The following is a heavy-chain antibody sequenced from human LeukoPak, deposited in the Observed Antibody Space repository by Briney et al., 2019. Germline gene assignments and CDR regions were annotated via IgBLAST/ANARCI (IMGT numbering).Heavy chain of an antibody. CDR3: AKDHAQQWLHTNRIDY. J-gene: IGHJ4*02. V-gene: IGHV3-30*02. D-gene: IGHD6-19*01. CDR2: IRYDGSNK. CDR1: GLTFSSYG. Sequence: GGSLRLSCAASGLTFSSYGMHWVRQAPGKGLEWVAFIRYDGSNKYYADSVKGRFTISRDNSKNTLYLQMNSLRAEDTAVYYCAKDHAQQWLHTNRIDYWGQGTLVTVSS.